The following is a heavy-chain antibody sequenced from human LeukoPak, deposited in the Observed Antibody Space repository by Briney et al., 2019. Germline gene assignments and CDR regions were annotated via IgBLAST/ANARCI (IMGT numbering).Heavy chain of an antibody. CDR3: AIPVATLGYAFDI. D-gene: IGHD5-12*01. CDR2: ISGSGGST. Sequence: GGSLRLSCAASGFTFTSSAMSWVRQAPGKGLEWVSAISGSGGSTYYADSVKGRFTISRDNSKNTLYLQMNSLRAEDTAVYYCAIPVATLGYAFDIWGQGTMVTVSS. V-gene: IGHV3-23*01. CDR1: GFTFTSSA. J-gene: IGHJ3*02.